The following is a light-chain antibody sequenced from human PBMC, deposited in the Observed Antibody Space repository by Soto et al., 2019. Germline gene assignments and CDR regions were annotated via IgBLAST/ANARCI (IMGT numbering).Light chain of an antibody. CDR3: QQYERPPFA. J-gene: IGKJ2*01. CDR2: DAS. Sequence: EIVLTQSPGTLSLSPGDRATLSCRASQRVSNSYLAWYQQKPGQAPRLLIYDASTRAAGVPDRVTGGGSGTAFTPTISALEPEDFALSFCQQYERPPFAFGQGTRLAI. CDR1: QRVSNSY. V-gene: IGKV3-20*01.